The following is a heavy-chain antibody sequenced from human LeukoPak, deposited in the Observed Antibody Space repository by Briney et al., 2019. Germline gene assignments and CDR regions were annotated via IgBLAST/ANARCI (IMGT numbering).Heavy chain of an antibody. V-gene: IGHV7-4-1*02. J-gene: IGHJ4*02. CDR2: INTNTGNP. CDR1: GYTFTSYA. CDR3: ARVGSSYYYDSSGYSSGGSIDY. Sequence: ASVKVSCKASGYTFTSYAMNWVRQAPGQGLEWMGWINTNTGNPTYAQGFTGRFVFSLDTSVSTAYLQISSLKAEDTAVYYCARVGSSYYYDSSGYSSGGSIDYWGQGTLVTVSS. D-gene: IGHD3-22*01.